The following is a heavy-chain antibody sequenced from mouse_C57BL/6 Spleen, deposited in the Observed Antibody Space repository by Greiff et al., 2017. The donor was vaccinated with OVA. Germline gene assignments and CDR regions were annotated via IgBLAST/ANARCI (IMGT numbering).Heavy chain of an antibody. CDR2: IYPGSGNT. Sequence: VQLQQSGAELVRPGASVKLSCKASGYTFTDYYINWVKQRPGQGLEWIARIYPGSGNTYYNEKFKGKATLTAEKSSSTAYMQLSSLTSEDSAVYFCARTVVAKDWYFDVWGTGTTVTVSS. J-gene: IGHJ1*03. CDR1: GYTFTDYY. CDR3: ARTVVAKDWYFDV. D-gene: IGHD1-1*01. V-gene: IGHV1-76*01.